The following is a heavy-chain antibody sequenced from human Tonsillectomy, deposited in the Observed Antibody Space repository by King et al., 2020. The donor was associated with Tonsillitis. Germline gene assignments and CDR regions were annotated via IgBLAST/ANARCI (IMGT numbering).Heavy chain of an antibody. CDR3: ARENSSSGFYYYGMDV. V-gene: IGHV3-48*03. D-gene: IGHD3-22*01. J-gene: IGHJ6*02. CDR1: GFTFSSDE. Sequence: VQLVESGGGLVQPGVSLKLSCAASGFTFSSDEMNWVRQAPGKGLEWVSYITSSGSKIYYADSVKGRFTISRDNAKNTLSLQMNSLRAEDTAVYYCARENSSSGFYYYGMDVWGQGTTVTVSS. CDR2: ITSSGSKI.